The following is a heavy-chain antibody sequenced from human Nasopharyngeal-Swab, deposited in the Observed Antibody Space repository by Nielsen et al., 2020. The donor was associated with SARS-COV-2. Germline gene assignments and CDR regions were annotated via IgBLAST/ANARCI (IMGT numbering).Heavy chain of an antibody. Sequence: GESLKISCAASGFTFSSYAMSWVRQAPGKGLEWVSAISGSGGSTYYADSVKGRFTISRDNSKNTLHLQMNSLRAEDTAVYYCAKERGIAVADADAFDIWGQGTMVTVSS. CDR2: ISGSGGST. D-gene: IGHD6-19*01. CDR1: GFTFSSYA. J-gene: IGHJ3*02. V-gene: IGHV3-23*01. CDR3: AKERGIAVADADAFDI.